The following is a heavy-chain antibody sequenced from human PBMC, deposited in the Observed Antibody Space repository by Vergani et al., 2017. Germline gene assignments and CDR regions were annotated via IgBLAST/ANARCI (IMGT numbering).Heavy chain of an antibody. Sequence: EVQLVESGGGLVKPGGSLRLSCAASGFTFSACSMTWVRQAPGKGLEWVSAISARYPSTYYADSVKGRFTISRDNSKNILYLQMNSLRAEDTAVYYCARLSXDATPYLQGGYDCWGQGTLVSVSS. CDR1: GFTFSACS. V-gene: IGHV3-23*04. D-gene: IGHD2-15*01. J-gene: IGHJ4*02. CDR2: ISARYPST. CDR3: ARLSXDATPYLQGGYDC.